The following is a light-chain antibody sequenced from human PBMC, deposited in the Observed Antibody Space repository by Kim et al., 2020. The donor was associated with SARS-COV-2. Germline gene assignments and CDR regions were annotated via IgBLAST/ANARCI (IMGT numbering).Light chain of an antibody. Sequence: DIVMTQSPLSLPVTPGEPASISCRSSQSLLYSDGYTYLDWYLQKPGQSPQLLIYLGSNRASGVPDRLSGSGSGTDFTLKISRVASEDVGVYYCMQVLQIPRTFGQGTKLEI. CDR3: MQVLQIPRT. V-gene: IGKV2-28*01. CDR2: LGS. J-gene: IGKJ2*01. CDR1: QSLLYSDGYTY.